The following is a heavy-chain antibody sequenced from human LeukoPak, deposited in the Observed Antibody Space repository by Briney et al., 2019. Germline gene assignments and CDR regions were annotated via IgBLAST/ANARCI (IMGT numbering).Heavy chain of an antibody. CDR3: ATAGVQLWLRLGYYFDY. CDR2: FDPEDGET. J-gene: IGHJ4*02. D-gene: IGHD5-18*01. V-gene: IGHV1-24*01. Sequence: ASVKVSCKVSGYTLTELSMHWVRRAPGKGLEWMGGFDPEDGETIYAQKFQGRVTMTEDTSTDTAYMELSSLRSEDTAVYYCATAGVQLWLRLGYYFDYWGQGTLVTVSS. CDR1: GYTLTELS.